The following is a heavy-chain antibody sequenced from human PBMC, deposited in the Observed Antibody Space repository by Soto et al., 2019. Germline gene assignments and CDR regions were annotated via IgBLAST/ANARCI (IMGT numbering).Heavy chain of an antibody. D-gene: IGHD4-17*01. CDR1: GGSISSYY. CDR2: IYYSGST. V-gene: IGHV4-59*01. Sequence: PSETLSLTCAVSGGSISSYYWSWIRQPPGKGLEWIGYIYYSGSTNYNPSLKSRVTISVDKSKNQLSLKLSSVTAADTAVYYCARRYGDQFDYWGQGTLVT. J-gene: IGHJ4*02. CDR3: ARRYGDQFDY.